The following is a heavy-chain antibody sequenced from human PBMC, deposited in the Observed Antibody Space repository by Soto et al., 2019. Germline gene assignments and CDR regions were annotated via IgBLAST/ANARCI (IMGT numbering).Heavy chain of an antibody. V-gene: IGHV6-1*01. Sequence: SQTLSLTCAISGDSVSSTSAAWNWIRQSPSRGLEWLGRTYYRSKWYNDYAVSVKSRITINPDTXXNQFSLQXNSVTPEDTAVYYCATSYYYDSSGSTHFDYWGQGTLVTVSS. J-gene: IGHJ4*02. CDR1: GDSVSSTSAA. CDR2: TYYRSKWYN. D-gene: IGHD3-22*01. CDR3: ATSYYYDSSGSTHFDY.